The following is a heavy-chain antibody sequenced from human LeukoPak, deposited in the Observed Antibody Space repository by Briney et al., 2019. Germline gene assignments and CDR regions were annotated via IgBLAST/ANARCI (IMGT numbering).Heavy chain of an antibody. D-gene: IGHD3-16*02. CDR1: GFTFRSYE. CDR2: ISNSGDSI. CDR3: ARSEARFMLS. J-gene: IGHJ4*02. V-gene: IGHV3-48*03. Sequence: GGSLRLSCAASGFTFRSYEMNWVRQAPGKGLKWVSFISNSGDSIYYADSVKGRFTISRDNAKNSLFLQMNSLRAEDTAVYYCARSEARFMLSWGQGTLVTVSS.